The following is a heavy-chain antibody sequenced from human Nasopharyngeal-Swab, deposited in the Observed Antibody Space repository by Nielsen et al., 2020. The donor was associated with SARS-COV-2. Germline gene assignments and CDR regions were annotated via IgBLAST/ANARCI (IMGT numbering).Heavy chain of an antibody. Sequence: GGSLRLSCTTSGFTFGDYAMSWFRQAPGKGLEWVGFIRSKTYGGAPEYAASVKGRFTISRDGAESIAYLQMNSLEAEDTAVYYCARGPGGDYYDSSGYYVDAFDIWGQGAMVTVSS. J-gene: IGHJ3*02. CDR2: IRSKTYGGAP. V-gene: IGHV3-49*01. CDR1: GFTFGDYA. CDR3: ARGPGGDYYDSSGYYVDAFDI. D-gene: IGHD3-22*01.